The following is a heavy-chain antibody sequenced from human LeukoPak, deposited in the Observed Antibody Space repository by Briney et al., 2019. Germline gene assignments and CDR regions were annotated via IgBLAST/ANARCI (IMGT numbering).Heavy chain of an antibody. CDR1: GFTFSSYG. J-gene: IGHJ4*02. D-gene: IGHD3-10*01. CDR3: AKGGLWFGEPLGYFDY. CDR2: ISYDGSNK. Sequence: PGGSLRLSCAASGFTFSSYGMHWVRQAPGKGLEWEVVISYDGSNKYYADSVKGRFTISRDNSMNTLYLQMNSLRAEDTAVYYCAKGGLWFGEPLGYFDYWGQGTLVTVSS. V-gene: IGHV3-30*18.